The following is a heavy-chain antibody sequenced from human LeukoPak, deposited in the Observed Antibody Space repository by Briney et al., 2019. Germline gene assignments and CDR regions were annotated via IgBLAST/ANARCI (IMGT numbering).Heavy chain of an antibody. CDR1: GFIFSNYG. J-gene: IGHJ6*02. CDR2: ISYDGSNK. CDR3: AKGPIINGMDV. Sequence: GGSLRLSCAASGFIFSNYGMSWVRQAPGKGLEWVAVISYDGSNKYYADSVKGRFTISRDNSKNTLYLQMNSLRAEDTAVYYCAKGPIINGMDVWGQGTTVTVSS. D-gene: IGHD3-10*01. V-gene: IGHV3-30*18.